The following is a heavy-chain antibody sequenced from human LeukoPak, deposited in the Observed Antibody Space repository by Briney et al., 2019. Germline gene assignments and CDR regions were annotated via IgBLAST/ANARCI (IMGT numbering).Heavy chain of an antibody. CDR3: ARGPPYIVVVPAAIRGFDP. Sequence: SETLSLTCTVSGGSISSGSYYWSWIRQPAGKGLEWIGRIYTSGSTNYNPSLKSRVTISVDTSKNQFSLKLSSVTAADTAVYYCARGPPYIVVVPAAIRGFDPWGQGTLVTVSS. D-gene: IGHD2-2*02. CDR2: IYTSGST. CDR1: GGSISSGSYY. V-gene: IGHV4-61*02. J-gene: IGHJ5*02.